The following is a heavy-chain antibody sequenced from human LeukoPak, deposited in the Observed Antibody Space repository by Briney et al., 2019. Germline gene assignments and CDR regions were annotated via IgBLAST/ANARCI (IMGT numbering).Heavy chain of an antibody. CDR1: GGSISSYY. D-gene: IGHD2-15*01. J-gene: IGHJ4*02. CDR2: IYTSGST. Sequence: SETLSLTCTVSGGSISSYYWSWIRQPAGKGLEWIGRIYTSGSTNYNPSLKSRVTMSVDTSKNQFSLKLSSVTAADTAVYYCARYHPNLLRNYFDYWGQGTLVTVSS. CDR3: ARYHPNLLRNYFDY. V-gene: IGHV4-4*07.